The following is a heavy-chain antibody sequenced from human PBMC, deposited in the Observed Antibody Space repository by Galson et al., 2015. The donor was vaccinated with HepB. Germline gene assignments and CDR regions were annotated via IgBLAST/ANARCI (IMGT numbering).Heavy chain of an antibody. Sequence: QSGAAVIKPGESLKISCKGSGYSFTSHWIGWVRQMPGKGLECMGILYPGDSEIRYSSSFQGQVTISADESISTAYLHWTSLKASDTAMYYCARLGNEDYHYYGMDVWGQGATVTVSS. D-gene: IGHD4/OR15-4a*01. J-gene: IGHJ6*02. CDR3: ARLGNEDYHYYGMDV. V-gene: IGHV5-51*01. CDR1: GYSFTSHW. CDR2: LYPGDSEI.